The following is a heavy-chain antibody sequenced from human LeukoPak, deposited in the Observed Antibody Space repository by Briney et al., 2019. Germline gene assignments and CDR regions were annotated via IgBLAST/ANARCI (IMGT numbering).Heavy chain of an antibody. V-gene: IGHV3-72*01. D-gene: IGHD2-8*01. CDR3: AKGGYCTNGVCFAYYYFDS. CDR2: IRNRANSYAR. CDR1: GFTLSDHY. Sequence: PGGSLRLSCAASGFTLSDHYMDWVRQSPGKGLEWVGRIRNRANSYAREHAASVKGRFTISRDDSKNSLYLQMNSLKSEDTAVYYCAKGGYCTNGVCFAYYYFDSWGQGTWSPSPQ. J-gene: IGHJ4*02.